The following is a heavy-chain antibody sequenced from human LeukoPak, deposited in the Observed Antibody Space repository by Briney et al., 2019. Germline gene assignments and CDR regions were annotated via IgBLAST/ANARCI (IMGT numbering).Heavy chain of an antibody. CDR1: GYSISNGYY. D-gene: IGHD3-9*01. CDR2: IYHSGSI. V-gene: IGHV4-38-2*02. CDR3: ARGPHDILTGYYTLFDY. J-gene: IGHJ4*02. Sequence: PSETLSLTCTVSGYSISNGYYWGWIRQPPGKGLEWIGSIYHSGSIYYNPSLKSRVTISVDTSKNQLSLKLSSVTAADTAVYYCARGPHDILTGYYTLFDYWGQGTLVTVSS.